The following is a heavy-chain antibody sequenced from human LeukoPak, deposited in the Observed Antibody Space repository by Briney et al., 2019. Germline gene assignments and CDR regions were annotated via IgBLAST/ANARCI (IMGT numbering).Heavy chain of an antibody. CDR3: ASEYSSSSGWFDP. CDR1: GGTFSSYT. J-gene: IGHJ5*02. V-gene: IGHV1-69*02. Sequence: GASVKVSCKASGGTFSSYTISWVRQAPGQGLEWMGRIIPILGIANYAQKFQGRVTIPADKSTSTAYMELSSLRSEDTAVYYCASEYSSSSGWFDPWGQGTLVTVSS. D-gene: IGHD6-6*01. CDR2: IIPILGIA.